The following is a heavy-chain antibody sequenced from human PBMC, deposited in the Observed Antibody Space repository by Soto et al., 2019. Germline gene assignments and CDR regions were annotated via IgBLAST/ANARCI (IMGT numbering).Heavy chain of an antibody. J-gene: IGHJ6*02. V-gene: IGHV3-30-3*01. CDR2: ISYDGDNK. Sequence: QVQLVESGGGVVQPGRSLRLSCAASGFTFSYHALNWLRQAPGKGLEWVAVISYDGDNKYIAEAVKGRLTISRDNPKNTVSLQMNSLRTEDTAMYFCARGTTTSAFSVMDVWGQGTTVTVSS. D-gene: IGHD1-1*01. CDR3: ARGTTTSAFSVMDV. CDR1: GFTFSYHA.